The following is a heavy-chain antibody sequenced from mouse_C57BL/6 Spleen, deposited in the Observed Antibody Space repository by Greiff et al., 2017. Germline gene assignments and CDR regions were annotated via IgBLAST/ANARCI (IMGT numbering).Heavy chain of an antibody. D-gene: IGHD2-2*01. CDR2: INPGSGGT. J-gene: IGHJ1*03. V-gene: IGHV1-54*01. Sequence: QVQLQQSGAELVRPGTSVKVSCKASGYAFTNYLIEWVKQRPGQGLEWIGVINPGSGGTNYNEKFKGKATLPSDKASSTAYMQLSSLTSEDSAVYFCASMVTTWYFDVWGTGTTVTVSS. CDR1: GYAFTNYL. CDR3: ASMVTTWYFDV.